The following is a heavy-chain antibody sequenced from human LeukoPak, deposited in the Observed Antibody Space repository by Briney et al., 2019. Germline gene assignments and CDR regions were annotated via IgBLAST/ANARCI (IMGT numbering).Heavy chain of an antibody. Sequence: GGTLRLSCAASGFSFSNYGMNWVRQAPGKGLEWVSGITGSGGGTYYAGSVKGRFTISRDNAKNTLYLQVNSLRAEDTAVYCCAKDDGHIMFSSWGQGTLVTVSS. V-gene: IGHV3-23*01. CDR1: GFSFSNYG. D-gene: IGHD3-16*01. CDR3: AKDDGHIMFSS. CDR2: ITGSGGGT. J-gene: IGHJ5*02.